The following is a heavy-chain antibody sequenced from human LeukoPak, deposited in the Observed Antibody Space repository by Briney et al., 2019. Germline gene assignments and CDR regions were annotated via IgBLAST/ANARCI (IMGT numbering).Heavy chain of an antibody. CDR1: GGSFSGYY. J-gene: IGHJ4*02. CDR3: ARVVGYCSSTSCYFDY. D-gene: IGHD2-2*01. Sequence: PSETLSLTCAVYGGSFSGYYWSWTRQPPGKGLEWIGEISHSGSTNYNPSLKSRVTISVDTSKNQFSLKLSSVTAADTAVYYCARVVGYCSSTSCYFDYWGQGTLVTVSS. V-gene: IGHV4-34*01. CDR2: ISHSGST.